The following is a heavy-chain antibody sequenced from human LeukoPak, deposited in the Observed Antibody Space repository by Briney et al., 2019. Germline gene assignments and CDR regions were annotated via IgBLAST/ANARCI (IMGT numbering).Heavy chain of an antibody. J-gene: IGHJ4*02. CDR2: IYYSGST. D-gene: IGHD4-23*01. V-gene: IGHV4-30-4*01. Sequence: PSETLSLTCTVSGGSISSYYWSWIRQPPGKGLEWIGYIYYSGSTYYNPSLKSRVTISVDTSKNQFSLKLSSVTAADTGVYYCARSKYGGNSVDYWGQGTLVTVSS. CDR3: ARSKYGGNSVDY. CDR1: GGSISSYY.